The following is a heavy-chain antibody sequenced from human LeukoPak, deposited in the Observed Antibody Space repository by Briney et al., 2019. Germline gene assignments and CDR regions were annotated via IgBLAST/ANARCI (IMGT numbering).Heavy chain of an antibody. J-gene: IGHJ3*02. CDR1: GYTFTSYY. CDR3: VARSYYYDSSGYYLDI. D-gene: IGHD3-22*01. V-gene: IGHV1-46*01. Sequence: GASVKVSCKASGYTFTSYYMHWVRQAPGQGLEWMGIINPSGGSTSYAQKFQGRVTITADESTSTAYMELSSLRSEDTAVYYCVARSYYYDSSGYYLDIWGQGTMVTVSS. CDR2: INPSGGST.